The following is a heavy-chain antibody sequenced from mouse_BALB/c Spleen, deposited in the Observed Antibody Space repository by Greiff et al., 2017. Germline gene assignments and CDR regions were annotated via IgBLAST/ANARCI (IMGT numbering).Heavy chain of an antibody. CDR1: GYTFTSYV. J-gene: IGHJ2*01. CDR3: ATSFTTAFDY. V-gene: IGHV1-14*01. D-gene: IGHD1-2*01. CDR2: INPYNDGT. Sequence: VHVKQSGPELVKPGASVKMSCKASGYTFTSYVMHWVKQKPGQGLEWIGYINPYNDGTKYNEKFKGKATLTSDKSSSTAYMELSSLTSEDSAVYYCATSFTTAFDYWGQGTTLTVSS.